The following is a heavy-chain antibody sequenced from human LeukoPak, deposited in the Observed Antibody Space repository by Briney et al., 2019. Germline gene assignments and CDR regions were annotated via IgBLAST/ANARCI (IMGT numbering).Heavy chain of an antibody. CDR3: AKDKGSSWFSDAFDI. D-gene: IGHD6-13*01. CDR2: ISSSSSYI. Sequence: PGGSLRLSCAASGFTYSSYSMNWVRQAPGKGLEWVSSISSSSSYIYYADSVKGRFTISRDNSKNTLYLQMNSLRVEDTAVYYCAKDKGSSWFSDAFDIWGQGTMVTVSS. V-gene: IGHV3-21*01. J-gene: IGHJ3*02. CDR1: GFTYSSYS.